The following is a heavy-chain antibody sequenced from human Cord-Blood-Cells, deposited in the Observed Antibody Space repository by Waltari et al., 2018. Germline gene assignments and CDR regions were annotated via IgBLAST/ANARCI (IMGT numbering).Heavy chain of an antibody. CDR2: IRSKANSYAT. V-gene: IGHV3-73*02. CDR3: TRHLAGDAFDI. J-gene: IGHJ3*02. Sequence: EVQLVESGGGLVQPGGPLKLSWEASGFTLCGSAMHWARQASGKGLEWVGRIRSKANSYATAYAASVKGRFTISRDDSKNTAYLQMNSLKTEDTAVYYCTRHLAGDAFDIWGQGTMVTVSS. CDR1: GFTLCGSA. D-gene: IGHD2-15*01.